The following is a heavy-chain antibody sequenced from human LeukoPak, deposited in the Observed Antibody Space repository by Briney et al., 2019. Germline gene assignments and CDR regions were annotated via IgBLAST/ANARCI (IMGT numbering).Heavy chain of an antibody. CDR1: GYTFTSYY. V-gene: IGHV1-46*01. CDR2: INPSGGST. CDR3: ARVWRPRGYSYGGDWFDP. J-gene: IGHJ5*02. D-gene: IGHD5-18*01. Sequence: GASVKVSCKXSGYTFTSYYMHWVRQAPGQGLEWMGIINPSGGSTNYAQKFQGRVTITTDESTSTAYMELSSLRSEDTAVYYCARVWRPRGYSYGGDWFDPWGQGTLVTVSS.